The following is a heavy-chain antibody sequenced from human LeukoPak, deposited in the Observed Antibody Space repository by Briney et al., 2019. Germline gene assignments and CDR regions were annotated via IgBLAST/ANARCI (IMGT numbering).Heavy chain of an antibody. CDR1: GGSISSSNW. V-gene: IGHV4-4*02. CDR2: IYHSGST. J-gene: IGHJ4*02. D-gene: IGHD6-13*01. CDR3: ARKMVEGSGSSWYWPFDY. Sequence: PSETLSLTCAVSGGSISSSNWWSWVRQPPGKGLEWIGEIYHSGSTNYNPSLKSRVTISVDKSKNQFSLKLSSVTAADTAVYYCARKMVEGSGSSWYWPFDYWGQGTLVTVSS.